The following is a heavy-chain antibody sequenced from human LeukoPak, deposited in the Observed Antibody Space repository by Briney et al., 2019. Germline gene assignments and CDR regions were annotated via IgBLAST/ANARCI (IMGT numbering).Heavy chain of an antibody. Sequence: GGSLRLSCAVSGFTFSSYGMHWVRQAPGKGLECVAVIWYDGSNKYYADSVKGRFTISRDNSKNTLYLQMNSLRAEDTAVYYCAKNAQYSSFTDYWGQGTLVTVSS. D-gene: IGHD6-6*01. J-gene: IGHJ4*02. CDR3: AKNAQYSSFTDY. V-gene: IGHV3-33*06. CDR2: IWYDGSNK. CDR1: GFTFSSYG.